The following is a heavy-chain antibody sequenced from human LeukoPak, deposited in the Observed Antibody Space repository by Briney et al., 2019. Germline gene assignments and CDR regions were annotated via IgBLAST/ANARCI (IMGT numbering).Heavy chain of an antibody. V-gene: IGHV3-23*01. D-gene: IGHD5-12*01. Sequence: GGSLRLSCAASGFTFSSYAMSWVRQAPGKGLEWVSAISGSGGSTYYADSVKGRFTISRDNSKNTLYLQMNSLRAEDTAVYYCAKDHFMKSQKSKWLRSTPPDFDYWGQGTLVTVSS. CDR2: ISGSGGST. CDR1: GFTFSSYA. J-gene: IGHJ4*02. CDR3: AKDHFMKSQKSKWLRSTPPDFDY.